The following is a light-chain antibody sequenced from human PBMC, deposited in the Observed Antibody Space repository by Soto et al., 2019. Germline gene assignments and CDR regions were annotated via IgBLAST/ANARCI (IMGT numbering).Light chain of an antibody. Sequence: DIQMTQSPSTLSASVGDRVTITCRASQSVGRWLAWYQQKTGKAPKVLIYKASTLYHDVPSRFSGGGSGTEFTLTISSLQPDDFATYYCQQYERFATFGQGTKVEMK. CDR2: KAS. CDR3: QQYERFAT. J-gene: IGKJ1*01. V-gene: IGKV1-5*03. CDR1: QSVGRW.